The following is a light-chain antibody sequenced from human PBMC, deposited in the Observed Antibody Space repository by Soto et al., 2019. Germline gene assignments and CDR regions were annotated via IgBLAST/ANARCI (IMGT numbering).Light chain of an antibody. CDR1: QTISSW. V-gene: IGKV1-5*03. CDR3: QQYNSYWT. J-gene: IGKJ5*01. Sequence: DIQLTHSPSTLSGSVGDRVTLTCRASQTISSWLAWYQQKPGKAPKLLIYKASTLKSGVPSRFSGRGSGTEFTLTISSLQPDDFATYYCQQYNSYWTFGQGTRLEIK. CDR2: KAS.